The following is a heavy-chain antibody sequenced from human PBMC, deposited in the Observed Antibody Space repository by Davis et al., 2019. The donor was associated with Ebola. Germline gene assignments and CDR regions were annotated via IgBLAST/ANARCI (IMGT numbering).Heavy chain of an antibody. Sequence: GESLKISCAASGFTFSDCYMNWIRQAPGKGLEWVSYISSSGSTIYYADSVKGRFTISRDNSKNTLYLQMNSLRAEDTAVYYCARDSDDYCFDYWGQGTLVTVSS. CDR2: ISSSGSTI. CDR1: GFTFSDCY. V-gene: IGHV3-11*04. J-gene: IGHJ4*02. D-gene: IGHD2-21*02. CDR3: ARDSDDYCFDY.